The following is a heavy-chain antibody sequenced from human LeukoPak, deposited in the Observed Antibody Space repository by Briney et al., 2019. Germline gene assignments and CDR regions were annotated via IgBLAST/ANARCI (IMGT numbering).Heavy chain of an antibody. Sequence: SETLSLTCAVDGGSFSGYYWSWIRQPPGKGLEWIGEINHSGSTNYNPSLKSRVTISVDTSKNQFSLKLSSVTAADTAVYYCARGGGYCSSTSCSIYYFDYWGQGTLVTVSS. D-gene: IGHD2-2*01. CDR2: INHSGST. CDR1: GGSFSGYY. J-gene: IGHJ4*02. CDR3: ARGGGYCSSTSCSIYYFDY. V-gene: IGHV4-34*01.